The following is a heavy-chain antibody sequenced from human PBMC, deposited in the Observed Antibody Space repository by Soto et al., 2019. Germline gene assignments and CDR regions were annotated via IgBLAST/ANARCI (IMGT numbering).Heavy chain of an antibody. Sequence: QVQLVQSGAEVKKPGASVKVSCKASGYTFTGYYMHWVRQAPGQGLEWMGWINPNSGGTNYAQKFQGWVTMTRDTSISTAYMELSRLRSDDTAVYYCARVASSGGSPDAFDIWGQGTMDTVSS. V-gene: IGHV1-2*04. CDR3: ARVASSGGSPDAFDI. D-gene: IGHD2-15*01. CDR1: GYTFTGYY. J-gene: IGHJ3*02. CDR2: INPNSGGT.